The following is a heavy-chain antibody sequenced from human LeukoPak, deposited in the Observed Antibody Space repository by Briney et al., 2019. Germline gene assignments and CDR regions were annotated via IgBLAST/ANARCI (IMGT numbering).Heavy chain of an antibody. Sequence: PGGSLRLSCAASGFTVSSNYMSWVRQAPGKGLEWVSVIYSGGSTYYADSVKGRFTIYRDNSKNTLYLQMSSLRAEDTAVYYCAKKGATSSGWDRYFDYWGQGALVTVSS. V-gene: IGHV3-53*05. D-gene: IGHD6-19*01. J-gene: IGHJ4*02. CDR1: GFTVSSNY. CDR2: IYSGGST. CDR3: AKKGATSSGWDRYFDY.